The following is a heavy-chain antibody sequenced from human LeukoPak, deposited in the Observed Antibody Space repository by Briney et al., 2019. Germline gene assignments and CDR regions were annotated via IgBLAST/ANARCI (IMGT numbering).Heavy chain of an antibody. CDR1: GGSISSSSYY. CDR2: IYYSGST. V-gene: IGHV4-39*07. D-gene: IGHD3-16*01. Sequence: SETLSLTCTVSGGSISSSSYYWGWIRQPPGKGLEWIGSIYYSGSTYYNPSLKSRVTISVDTSKNQFSLKLSSVTAADTAVYYCARVTASYYCYYMDVWGKGTTVTVSS. J-gene: IGHJ6*03. CDR3: ARVTASYYCYYMDV.